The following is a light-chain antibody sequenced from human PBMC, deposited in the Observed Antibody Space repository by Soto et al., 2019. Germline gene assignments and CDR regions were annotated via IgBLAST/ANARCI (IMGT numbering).Light chain of an antibody. CDR1: QSINSW. CDR2: KAS. V-gene: IGKV1-5*03. CDR3: QQYDSYSGMYT. Sequence: DIQMTQSPSTLSASVGDRVTITCRASQSINSWLAWYQQKPGKAPKLLIYKASNLESGVPSRFSGSGSGTEFTLTISCLQPDDFATYYCQQYDSYSGMYTFGPGTKLEIK. J-gene: IGKJ2*01.